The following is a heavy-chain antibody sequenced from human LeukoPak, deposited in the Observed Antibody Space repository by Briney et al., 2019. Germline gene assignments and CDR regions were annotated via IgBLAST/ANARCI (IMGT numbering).Heavy chain of an antibody. CDR2: INPHSDDR. Sequence: ASVTVSCKASGYTFTGYYIHWLRQAPGQGLEWMGWINPHSDDRNYAQRFQGRVTMTRDTSISTVYMELSGLTSDDTAVYYCARDGPCSSTSCQNFDSWGQGALVTVSS. D-gene: IGHD2-2*01. J-gene: IGHJ4*02. CDR3: ARDGPCSSTSCQNFDS. V-gene: IGHV1-2*02. CDR1: GYTFTGYY.